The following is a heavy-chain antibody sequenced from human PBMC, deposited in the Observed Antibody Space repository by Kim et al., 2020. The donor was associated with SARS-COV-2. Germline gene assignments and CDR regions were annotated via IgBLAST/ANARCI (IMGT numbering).Heavy chain of an antibody. J-gene: IGHJ6*02. Sequence: SRVTIAVETSKNQFSLKLSSVTAADTAVYYCARHIDYGSGRYYYYYGMDVWGQGTTVTVSS. D-gene: IGHD3-10*01. CDR3: ARHIDYGSGRYYYYYGMDV. V-gene: IGHV4-59*08.